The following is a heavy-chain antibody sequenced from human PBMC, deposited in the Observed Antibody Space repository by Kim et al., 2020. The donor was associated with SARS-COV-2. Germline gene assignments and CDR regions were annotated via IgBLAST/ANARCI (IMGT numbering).Heavy chain of an antibody. Sequence: GGSLRLSCAASGFTFSSYAMHWVRQAPGKGLEWVAVISYDGSNKYYADSVKGRFTISRDNSKNTLYLQMNSLRAEDTAVYYCARDPSSITIFGVVLYYYGMDVWGQGTTVTVSS. J-gene: IGHJ6*02. V-gene: IGHV3-30-3*01. CDR1: GFTFSSYA. D-gene: IGHD3-3*01. CDR3: ARDPSSITIFGVVLYYYGMDV. CDR2: ISYDGSNK.